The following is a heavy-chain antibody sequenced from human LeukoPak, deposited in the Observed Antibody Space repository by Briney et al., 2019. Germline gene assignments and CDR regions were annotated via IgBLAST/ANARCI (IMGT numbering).Heavy chain of an antibody. D-gene: IGHD4-23*01. V-gene: IGHV3-23*01. CDR1: GFTFRTYA. J-gene: IGHJ4*02. Sequence: PGGSLRLSCAASGFTFRTYAMSWVRQAPGKGPEWVSVISGSGGSTDYADSVKGRFTISRDNSKNIVYLQMHSLRVDDSAVYYCSRIKYGGNSGYHFDYWGQGTLVTVSS. CDR2: ISGSGGST. CDR3: SRIKYGGNSGYHFDY.